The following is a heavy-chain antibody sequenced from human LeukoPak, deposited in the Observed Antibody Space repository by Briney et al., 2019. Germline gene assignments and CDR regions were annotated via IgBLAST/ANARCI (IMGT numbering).Heavy chain of an antibody. D-gene: IGHD5-12*01. J-gene: IGHJ4*02. CDR3: ARGSDYEYWVY. Sequence: PSETLSLTCTVSGGSISSGSYYWSWIRQPAGKGLEWIGRISTSGSPNYNPSLKSRVTMSVNTSKNQFSLRLSSVTAADTAVYYCARGSDYEYWVYWGQGTLVTVSS. V-gene: IGHV4-61*02. CDR1: GGSISSGSYY. CDR2: ISTSGSP.